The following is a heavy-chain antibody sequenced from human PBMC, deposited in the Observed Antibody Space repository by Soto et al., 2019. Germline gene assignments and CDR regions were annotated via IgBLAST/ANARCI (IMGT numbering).Heavy chain of an antibody. D-gene: IGHD3-16*01. Sequence: GSLRLSCVASGLTVSHNYMAWVRQAPEMGLEWVSILYTEGTTYYADSVKGRFTISRDPSKNTLFLQMDSLRAEDTAVYYCVRPRPSGENYGMDVWGQGTTVTVSS. CDR1: GLTVSHNY. V-gene: IGHV3-53*01. CDR2: LYTEGTT. CDR3: VRPRPSGENYGMDV. J-gene: IGHJ6*02.